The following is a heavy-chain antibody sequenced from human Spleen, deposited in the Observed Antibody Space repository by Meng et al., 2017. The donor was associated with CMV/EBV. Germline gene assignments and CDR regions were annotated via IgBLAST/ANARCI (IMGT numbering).Heavy chain of an antibody. Sequence: HVPLPEFGPGLGKPSQSLSLPCTVSGGSISSCGYYWSWIRQHPGKVLEWIGYIYYSGSTYYNPSLKSRVTISVDTSKNQFSLKLSSVTAADTAVYYCGSWRGGNYYDYWGQGTLVTVSS. CDR2: IYYSGST. D-gene: IGHD3-16*01. CDR3: GSWRGGNYYDY. V-gene: IGHV4-30-4*08. CDR1: GGSISSCGYY. J-gene: IGHJ4*02.